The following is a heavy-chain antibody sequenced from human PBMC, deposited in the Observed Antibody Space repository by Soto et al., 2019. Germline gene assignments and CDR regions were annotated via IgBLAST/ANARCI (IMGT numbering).Heavy chain of an antibody. J-gene: IGHJ4*02. D-gene: IGHD3-10*01. V-gene: IGHV5-51*01. CDR3: ARTNYGSGTYAIDY. CDR1: GYSFTNYW. Sequence: AESMKRSCKGSGYSFTNYWIGWVRQMPGKGLEWMGIIYPGDSDTSYSPSFQGQVTISADKSISTAYLQWSSLKASDSAMYYCARTNYGSGTYAIDYWGQGTLVTVSS. CDR2: IYPGDSDT.